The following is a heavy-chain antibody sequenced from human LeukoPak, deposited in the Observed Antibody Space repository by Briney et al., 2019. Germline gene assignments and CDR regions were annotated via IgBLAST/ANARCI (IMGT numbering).Heavy chain of an antibody. Sequence: PSQTLSLTCTVSGASFSSGDQYWHWIRQSPGTGLEWIGSIHPSGSLYNNPSLESRVTISIDTSKNQFSLNLNSVTAADTAVYFCSRGLDSRKLGYWGQGTLVTVSS. D-gene: IGHD3-22*01. CDR1: GASFSSGDQY. CDR3: SRGLDSRKLGY. V-gene: IGHV4-31*03. J-gene: IGHJ4*02. CDR2: IHPSGSL.